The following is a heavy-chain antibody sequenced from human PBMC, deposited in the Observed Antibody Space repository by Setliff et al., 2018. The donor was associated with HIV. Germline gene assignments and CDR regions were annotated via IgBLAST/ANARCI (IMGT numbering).Heavy chain of an antibody. CDR2: INHSGST. V-gene: IGHV4-34*01. Sequence: PSETLSLTFTVYGESLSAYAWSWIRQPPGKGLEWIGEINHSGSTNYNPSLKSRVAISVDTSKNQFSLNMNSVTAADTAVYYCARGPRRRNYYDTIGYYSQNDYWVQVALVTVSS. J-gene: IGHJ4*02. CDR1: GESLSAYA. D-gene: IGHD3-22*01. CDR3: ARGPRRRNYYDTIGYYSQNDY.